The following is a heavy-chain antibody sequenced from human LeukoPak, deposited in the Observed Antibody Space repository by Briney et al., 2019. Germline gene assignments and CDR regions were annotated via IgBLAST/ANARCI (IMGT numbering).Heavy chain of an antibody. CDR2: MNPNSGNT. D-gene: IGHD3-3*01. Sequence: GASVKVSCKASGYTFTSYDINWVRQATGQGLEWMGWMNPNSGNTGYAQKFQGRVTMTRNTSISTAYMELSSLRSEDTAVYYCARRLTTYYDFWCGYYPPTSYYYYMDVWGKGTTVTVSS. CDR3: ARRLTTYYDFWCGYYPPTSYYYYMDV. V-gene: IGHV1-8*01. CDR1: GYTFTSYD. J-gene: IGHJ6*03.